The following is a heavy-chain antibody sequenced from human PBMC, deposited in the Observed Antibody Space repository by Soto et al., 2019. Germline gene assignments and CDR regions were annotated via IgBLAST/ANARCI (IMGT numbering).Heavy chain of an antibody. J-gene: IGHJ4*02. CDR3: ARGVALTIFRVVYYGPFDN. CDR2: IYYSGST. Sequence: NPSETLSLTCTVSGDSVSSADYYWSWIRQPPGKGLEFIGYIYYSGSTYYDPSLKSRVTISLDTSKNQFSLNLRSVTAADTAVYFCARGVALTIFRVVYYGPFDNWGQGSLVTVSS. V-gene: IGHV4-30-4*01. D-gene: IGHD3-3*01. CDR1: GDSVSSADYY.